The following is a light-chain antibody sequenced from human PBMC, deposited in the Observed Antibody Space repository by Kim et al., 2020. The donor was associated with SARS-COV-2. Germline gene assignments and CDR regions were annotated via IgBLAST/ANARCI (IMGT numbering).Light chain of an antibody. CDR1: SSDVGGYNY. J-gene: IGLJ1*01. V-gene: IGLV2-14*03. CDR3: SSYTSSNTYV. CDR2: DVS. Sequence: QPASVSGSPGQSITISCTGTSSDVGGYNYVSWYQQHPGKAPKLMIYDVSNRPSGVSNRFSGSKSGNTASLTISGLQAEDEADYYCSSYTSSNTYVFG.